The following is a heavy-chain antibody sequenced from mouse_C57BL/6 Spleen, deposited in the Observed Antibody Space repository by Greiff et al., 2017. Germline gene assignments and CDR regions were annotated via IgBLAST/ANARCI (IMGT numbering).Heavy chain of an antibody. CDR3: ARQSLDYYGSSYWYFDV. CDR1: GFTFSSYG. J-gene: IGHJ1*03. V-gene: IGHV5-6*01. CDR2: ISSGGSYT. Sequence: EVQLKESGGDLVKPGGSLKLSCAASGFTFSSYGMSWVRQTPDKRLEWVATISSGGSYTYYPDSVKGRFTISRDNAKNTLYLQMSSLKSEDTAMYYCARQSLDYYGSSYWYFDVWGTGTTVTVSS. D-gene: IGHD1-1*01.